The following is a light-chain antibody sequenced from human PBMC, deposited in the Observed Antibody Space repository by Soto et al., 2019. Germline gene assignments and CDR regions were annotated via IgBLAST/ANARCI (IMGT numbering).Light chain of an antibody. CDR3: SSYTSSDTYV. J-gene: IGLJ1*01. Sequence: QSVLTQPASVSGSPGQSITISCTGTSSDVGGYNYVSWYQQHPGEAPKLMIYEVSNQPSGVSNRFSGSKSGSTASLTISGLQAEDEADYYCSSYTSSDTYVFGTGTKVTVL. CDR2: EVS. V-gene: IGLV2-14*01. CDR1: SSDVGGYNY.